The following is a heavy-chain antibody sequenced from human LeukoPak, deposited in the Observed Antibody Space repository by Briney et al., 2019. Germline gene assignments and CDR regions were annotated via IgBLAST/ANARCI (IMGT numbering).Heavy chain of an antibody. CDR1: SGSISSYY. Sequence: PSETLSPTWTLSSGSISSYYWSWIRQPPGKGLEWMGYIYYIGSTNYNPSLKSRVTISVDTSKNQFSLKLSSVTAADTAVYYCAGSSSWLYYYYYMDVWGKGTTVT. CDR3: AGSSSWLYYYYYMDV. D-gene: IGHD6-13*01. CDR2: IYYIGST. J-gene: IGHJ6*03. V-gene: IGHV4-59*01.